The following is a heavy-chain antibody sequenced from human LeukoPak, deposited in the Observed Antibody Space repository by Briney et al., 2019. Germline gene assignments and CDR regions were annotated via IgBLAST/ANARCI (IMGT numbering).Heavy chain of an antibody. CDR3: ARLVGYMQAFDI. Sequence: SETLSLTCAVYGGSFSGYYWSWIRQPPGKGLEWIGEINHSGSTNYNPSLKSRVTISVDTSKNQLSLKLSSVTAADTAVYYCARLVGYMQAFDIWGQGTMVTVSS. CDR1: GGSFSGYY. J-gene: IGHJ3*02. D-gene: IGHD3-22*01. V-gene: IGHV4-34*01. CDR2: INHSGST.